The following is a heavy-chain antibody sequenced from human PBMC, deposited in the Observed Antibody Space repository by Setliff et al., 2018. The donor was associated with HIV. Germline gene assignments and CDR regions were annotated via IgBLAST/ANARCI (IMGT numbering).Heavy chain of an antibody. CDR3: ATEGAGGSYQRASALDV. CDR1: AGSFSIFA. CDR2: MMTIFSTT. D-gene: IGHD1-26*01. V-gene: IGHV1-69*05. Sequence: ASVKVSCKASAGSFSIFAINWVRQAPGQGLEWMGGMMTIFSTTNYARKFQGRVTITTDESTGTAYMELSNLRSEDTAVYYCATEGAGGSYQRASALDVWGQGTMVTVSS. J-gene: IGHJ3*01.